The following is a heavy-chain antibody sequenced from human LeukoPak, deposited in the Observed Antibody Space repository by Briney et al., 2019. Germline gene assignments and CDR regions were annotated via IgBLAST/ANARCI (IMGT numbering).Heavy chain of an antibody. CDR2: IHNSGGT. Sequence: PSETLSLTCSVSGASISSYHWSWFRQPPGKGLELIGYIHNSGGTNYNPSLKSRVTISMDTFRNQFSLKLCSVTAADTAVYYCARDPGGSSDYWGQGTLVTVSS. V-gene: IGHV4-59*01. CDR1: GASISSYH. D-gene: IGHD1-26*01. CDR3: ARDPGGSSDY. J-gene: IGHJ4*02.